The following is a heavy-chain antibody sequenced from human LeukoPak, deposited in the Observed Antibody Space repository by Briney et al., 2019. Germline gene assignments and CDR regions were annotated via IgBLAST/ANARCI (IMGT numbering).Heavy chain of an antibody. J-gene: IGHJ4*02. V-gene: IGHV3-23*01. CDR1: GFTFSSYA. Sequence: GGSLRLSCAASGFTFSSYAMSWVRQAPGKGLEWVSAISGSGGSTYYADSVKGRFTISRDNSKNTLYPQMNSLRAEDTAVYYCAKPGIVVVVAAKRERSYYFDYWGQGTLVTVSS. CDR2: ISGSGGST. CDR3: AKPGIVVVVAAKRERSYYFDY. D-gene: IGHD2-15*01.